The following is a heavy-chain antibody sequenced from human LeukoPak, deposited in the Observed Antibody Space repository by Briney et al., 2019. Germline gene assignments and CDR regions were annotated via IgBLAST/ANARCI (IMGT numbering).Heavy chain of an antibody. Sequence: GGSLRLSCAASGFTFSSYAMHCVRQAPGKGLEWVSAISGSGGSTYYADSVKGRFTISRDNSKNTLYLQMNSLRAEDTAVYFSVKDTETTFDWLLFSQPLLHWGQGPLVTVSS. CDR1: GFTFSSYA. J-gene: IGHJ1*01. V-gene: IGHV3-23*01. D-gene: IGHD3-9*01. CDR2: ISGSGGST. CDR3: VKDTETTFDWLLFSQPLLH.